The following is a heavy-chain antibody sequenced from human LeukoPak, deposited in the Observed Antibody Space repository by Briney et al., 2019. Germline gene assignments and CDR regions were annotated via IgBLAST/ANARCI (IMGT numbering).Heavy chain of an antibody. CDR3: ARLPYGVATKGTSSSPLDY. D-gene: IGHD2-15*01. Sequence: SETLSLTCIVSGDSISSSNYYRGWIRQPPGKGLEWIGNIHYGGSKYYNPSLKSRVTISVDTSKNQFSLKLSSVTAADTAVYYCARLPYGVATKGTSSSPLDYWAREPWSPSPQ. CDR1: GDSISSSNYY. V-gene: IGHV4-39*07. J-gene: IGHJ4*02. CDR2: IHYGGSK.